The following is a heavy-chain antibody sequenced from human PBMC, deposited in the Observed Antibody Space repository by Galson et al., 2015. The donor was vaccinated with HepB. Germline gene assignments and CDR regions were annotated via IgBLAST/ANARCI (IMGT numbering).Heavy chain of an antibody. CDR3: ARVPRFLKWLNGDWFDP. V-gene: IGHV3-48*03. D-gene: IGHD3-3*01. J-gene: IGHJ5*02. CDR1: GFTFSSYS. CDR2: ISNTASTI. Sequence: SLRLSCAASGFTFSSYSMSWVRQAPGKGLEWDSYISNTASTIYYADSVKGRFTMSRDNANSSVDLQMNNLRAEDTAVYYCARVPRFLKWLNGDWFDPWGQGTLVTVSS.